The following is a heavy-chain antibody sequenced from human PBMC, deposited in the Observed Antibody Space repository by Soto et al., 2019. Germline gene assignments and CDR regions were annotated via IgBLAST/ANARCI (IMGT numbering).Heavy chain of an antibody. CDR2: ISGSGGST. CDR1: GFTFSIYA. J-gene: IGHJ4*02. Sequence: GGALGLSCAACGFTFSIYAMDRVRQAPGKGLEWVSAISGSGGSTYYADSVKGRFTISRDNSKNTLYLQMNSLRAEDTAVYYCAKDHGTGWYYFDYWGQGTLVTVSS. CDR3: AKDHGTGWYYFDY. V-gene: IGHV3-23*01. D-gene: IGHD6-19*01.